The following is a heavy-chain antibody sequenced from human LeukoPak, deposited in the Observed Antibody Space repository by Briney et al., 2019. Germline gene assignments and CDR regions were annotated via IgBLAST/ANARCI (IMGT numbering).Heavy chain of an antibody. J-gene: IGHJ5*02. D-gene: IGHD3-22*01. CDR2: IYPGDSDT. CDR3: ARLTDYYDSSGYYRNYNWFDP. V-gene: IGHV5-51*01. CDR1: GYSFTNYW. Sequence: GESLKISCKGSGYSFTNYWIAWVRQVPGKGLEWMGIIYPGDSDTKYSPSFQGQVTISVDKSINTAYLQWSSLTASDTAMYYCARLTDYYDSSGYYRNYNWFDPWGQGTLVTVSS.